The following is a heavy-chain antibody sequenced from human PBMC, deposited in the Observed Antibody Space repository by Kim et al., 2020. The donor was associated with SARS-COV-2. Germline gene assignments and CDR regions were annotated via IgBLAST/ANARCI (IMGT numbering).Heavy chain of an antibody. D-gene: IGHD2-2*02. J-gene: IGHJ4*02. Sequence: DSVKGRFTIARDNSKNTLYLQMNSLRVEDTAVYYCAKGDCDSPTCYTANYWGRGTLVTVSS. CDR3: AKGDCDSPTCYTANY. V-gene: IGHV3-23*01.